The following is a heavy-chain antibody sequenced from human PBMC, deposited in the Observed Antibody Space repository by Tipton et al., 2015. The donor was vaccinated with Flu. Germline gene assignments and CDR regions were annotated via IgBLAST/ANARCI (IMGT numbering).Heavy chain of an antibody. CDR2: IYCSGST. CDR1: GGSISSSSYY. Sequence: LRLSCTVSGGSISSSSYYWGWIRQPPGKGLEWIGSIYCSGSTYYNPSLKSRVTISVDTSKNQFSLKLSSVTAADTAVYYCARFTYYYDSSGYPPGYAFDIWGQGTMVTVSS. V-gene: IGHV4-39*07. D-gene: IGHD3-22*01. CDR3: ARFTYYYDSSGYPPGYAFDI. J-gene: IGHJ3*02.